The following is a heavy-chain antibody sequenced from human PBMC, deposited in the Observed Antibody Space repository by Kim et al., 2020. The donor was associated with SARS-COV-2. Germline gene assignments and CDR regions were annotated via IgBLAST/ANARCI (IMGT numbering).Heavy chain of an antibody. CDR2: IWYDGSNK. V-gene: IGHV3-33*01. J-gene: IGHJ6*02. CDR3: ARDPNSSGWYPYYYGMDV. D-gene: IGHD6-19*01. CDR1: GFTFSSYG. Sequence: GGSLRLSCAASGFTFSSYGMHWVRQAPGKGLEWVAVIWYDGSNKYYADSVKGRFTISRDNSKNTLYLQMNSLRAEDTAVYYCARDPNSSGWYPYYYGMDVWGQGTTVTVSS.